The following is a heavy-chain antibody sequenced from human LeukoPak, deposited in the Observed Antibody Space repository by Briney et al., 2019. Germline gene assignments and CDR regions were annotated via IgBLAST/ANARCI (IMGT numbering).Heavy chain of an antibody. CDR1: GFTFSTYA. V-gene: IGHV3-64*02. CDR3: AREEAPVGGSSFDY. CDR2: ISSGGVNT. D-gene: IGHD1-26*01. Sequence: PGGSLRLSCAASGFTFSTYAMHWVRQAPGKGLERVSSISSGGVNTYYADSVRGRFTISRDNSKNTLYLHMGSLRAEDMAVYYCAREEAPVGGSSFDYWGQGTLVTVSS. J-gene: IGHJ4*02.